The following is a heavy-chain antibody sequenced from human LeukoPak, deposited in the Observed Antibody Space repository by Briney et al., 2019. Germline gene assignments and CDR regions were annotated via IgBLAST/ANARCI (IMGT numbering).Heavy chain of an antibody. V-gene: IGHV1-69*05. J-gene: IGHJ4*02. CDR3: AKGGRPRFLEWLSVWVDY. Sequence: SVKVSCKASGGIFSSYVISWVRQAPGQGLEWMGGIIPIFGTANYAQKFQGRVTITTDESTSTAYMELSSLRSEDTAVYYCAKGGRPRFLEWLSVWVDYWGQGTLVTVSS. CDR1: GGIFSSYV. CDR2: IIPIFGTA. D-gene: IGHD3-3*01.